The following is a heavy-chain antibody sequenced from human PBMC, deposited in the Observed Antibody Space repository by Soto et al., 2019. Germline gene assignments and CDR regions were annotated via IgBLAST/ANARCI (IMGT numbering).Heavy chain of an antibody. CDR1: GFTFSSYA. CDR3: AKSSGWFHPFDY. Sequence: PGGSLRLSCAAFGFTFSSYALSWVRQAPGKGLEWVSVISGSGGSTYYAESVKGRFTISRDNSKNTLYLQMNSLRADDTAVYYCAKSSGWFHPFDYWGQGTLVTVSS. V-gene: IGHV3-23*01. J-gene: IGHJ4*02. CDR2: ISGSGGST. D-gene: IGHD6-19*01.